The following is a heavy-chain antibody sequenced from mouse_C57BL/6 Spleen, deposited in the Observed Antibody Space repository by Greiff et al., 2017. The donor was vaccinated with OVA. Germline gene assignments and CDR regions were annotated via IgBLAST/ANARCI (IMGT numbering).Heavy chain of an antibody. J-gene: IGHJ2*01. CDR1: GYTFTSYW. CDR3: ASGLWLRKVDY. CDR2: IHPNSGST. V-gene: IGHV1-64*01. Sequence: QVQLQQPGAELVKPGASVKLSCKASGYTFTSYWMHWVKQRPGQGLEWIGMIHPNSGSTNYNEKFKSKATLTVDKSSSTAYMQLSSMTSEDSAVYYCASGLWLRKVDYWGQGTTLTVSS. D-gene: IGHD2-2*01.